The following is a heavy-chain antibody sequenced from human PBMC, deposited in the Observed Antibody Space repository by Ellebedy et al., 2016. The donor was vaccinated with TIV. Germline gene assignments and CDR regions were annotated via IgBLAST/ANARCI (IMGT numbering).Heavy chain of an antibody. CDR2: IKQDGSAK. J-gene: IGHJ6*03. V-gene: IGHV3-7*01. Sequence: GGSLRLXXAASGFTFSTYWMSWVRQAPGKGPEWVANIKQDGSAKYYVDSVKGRFTISRDNAKNSVYLQMNNLRAEDTAVYYCARRYMDVWGRGTTVTVSS. CDR3: ARRYMDV. CDR1: GFTFSTYW.